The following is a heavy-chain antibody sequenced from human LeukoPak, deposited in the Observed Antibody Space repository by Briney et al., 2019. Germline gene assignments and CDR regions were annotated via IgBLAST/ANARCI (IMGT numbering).Heavy chain of an antibody. CDR1: GGSFSGYY. J-gene: IGHJ4*02. CDR2: INHSGST. CDR3: ARGMIAAAAHFDY. D-gene: IGHD6-13*01. Sequence: SETLSLTCAVYGGSFSGYYWSWIRQPPGKGLEWIGEINHSGSTNYNPSLKSRVTISVDTSKNQFSLKLSSVTAADTAVYYCARGMIAAAAHFDYWGQGTLVTVSS. V-gene: IGHV4-34*01.